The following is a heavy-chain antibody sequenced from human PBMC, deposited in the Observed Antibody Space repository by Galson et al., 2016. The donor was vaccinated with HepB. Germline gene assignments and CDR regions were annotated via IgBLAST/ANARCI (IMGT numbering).Heavy chain of an antibody. CDR3: ARGVYGDHGWFDY. CDR2: ISYDGKSE. D-gene: IGHD4-17*01. CDR1: GFTFSTYG. Sequence: SLRLSCAASGFTFSTYGMHWVRQAPGKGLEWVALISYDGKSESYADSVKGRVTISRDNSKNTLYLQMHSLRGEDTAVYYCARGVYGDHGWFDYWAREPWSPSPQ. V-gene: IGHV3-30*03. J-gene: IGHJ4*02.